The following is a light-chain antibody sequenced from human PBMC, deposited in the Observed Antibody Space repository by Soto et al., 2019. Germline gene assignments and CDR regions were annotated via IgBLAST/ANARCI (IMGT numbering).Light chain of an antibody. CDR1: QSLVHNNGNTY. Sequence: IVMTQTPLASPVTLGQPASISCRSSQSLVHNNGNTYLSWLHQRPGQPPRLLIYEISNRFSGDADRFSGSGTGADFTLRISRVAAEDVGVYYCMQATPFPYTFGPGTKLEIK. V-gene: IGKV2-24*01. J-gene: IGKJ2*01. CDR2: EIS. CDR3: MQATPFPYT.